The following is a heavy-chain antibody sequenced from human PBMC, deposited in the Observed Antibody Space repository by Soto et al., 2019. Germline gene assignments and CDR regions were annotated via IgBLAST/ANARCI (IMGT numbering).Heavy chain of an antibody. CDR3: ARDCYCSSTSCFCYYYGMDV. CDR1: GGTFSSYA. Sequence: ASVKVSCKASGGTFSSYAISWVRQAPGQGLEWMGGIIPIFGTANYAQKFQGRVTITADESTSTAYMELSSLRSEDTAVYYCARDCYCSSTSCFCYYYGMDVWGQGTTVTVSS. CDR2: IIPIFGTA. D-gene: IGHD2-2*01. V-gene: IGHV1-69*13. J-gene: IGHJ6*02.